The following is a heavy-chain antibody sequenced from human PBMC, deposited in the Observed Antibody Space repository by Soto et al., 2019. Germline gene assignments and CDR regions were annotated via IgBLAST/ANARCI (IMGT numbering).Heavy chain of an antibody. Sequence: GGSLRLSCAASGFTFSSYGMHWVRQAPGKGLEWVAVIWYDGSNKYYADSVKGQFTISRDNSKNTLYLQMNSLRAEDTGVYYCARGGRWDIVVVVAANALGRMDVWVQGTTVTVS. CDR2: IWYDGSNK. V-gene: IGHV3-33*01. D-gene: IGHD2-15*01. CDR1: GFTFSSYG. CDR3: ARGGRWDIVVVVAANALGRMDV. J-gene: IGHJ6*02.